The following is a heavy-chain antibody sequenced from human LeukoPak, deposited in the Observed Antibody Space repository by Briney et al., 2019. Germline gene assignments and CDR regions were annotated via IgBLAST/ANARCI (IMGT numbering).Heavy chain of an antibody. CDR1: GFTFSSYA. V-gene: IGHV3-23*01. CDR3: ASRPLRYCSGGSCYVVDY. CDR2: ISGSGGST. D-gene: IGHD2-15*01. J-gene: IGHJ4*02. Sequence: GGSLRLSCAASGFTFSSYAMSWVRQAPGKGLEWVSAISGSGGSTYYADSVKGRFTISRDNSKNTLYLQMNSLRAEDTAVYYCASRPLRYCSGGSCYVVDYWGQGTLVTVSS.